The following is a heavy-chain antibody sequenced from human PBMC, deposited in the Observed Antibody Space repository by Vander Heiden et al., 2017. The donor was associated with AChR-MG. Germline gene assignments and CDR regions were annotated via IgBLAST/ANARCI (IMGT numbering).Heavy chain of an antibody. J-gene: IGHJ5*02. CDR1: GGSISSYY. Sequence: QVQLQESGPGLVKPSETLSLTCTAPGGSISSYYRGWIRQPQGKGLEWIGYIYYSGSTNYNPSLKSRVTISVDTSKNQFSLKLSSVTAADTAVYYCARGIRAITMVRGVRSNWFDPWGQGTLVTVSS. D-gene: IGHD3-10*01. CDR2: IYYSGST. CDR3: ARGIRAITMVRGVRSNWFDP. V-gene: IGHV4-59*08.